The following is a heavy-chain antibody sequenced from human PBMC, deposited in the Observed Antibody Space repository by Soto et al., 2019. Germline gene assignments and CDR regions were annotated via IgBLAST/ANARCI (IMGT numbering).Heavy chain of an antibody. V-gene: IGHV1-18*01. CDR2: SSPYYDSI. Sequence: QVQLVQSGAEVKKPGASVKVSCKTSGFSLSSDGINWVRRAPGQALEWLGWSSPYYDSINYAQKFQGRVTLTTETSTSTAYMELRSLRSDDTAVYYCARSEVPAAMGGWFDPWGQGTLVTVSS. J-gene: IGHJ5*02. CDR1: GFSLSSDG. CDR3: ARSEVPAAMGGWFDP. D-gene: IGHD2-2*01.